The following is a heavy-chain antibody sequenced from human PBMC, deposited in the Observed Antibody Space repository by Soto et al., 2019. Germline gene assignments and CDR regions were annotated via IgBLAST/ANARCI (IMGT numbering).Heavy chain of an antibody. CDR2: IYYSGST. D-gene: IGHD6-13*01. Sequence: SETLSLTCTVSGGSISSYYWSWIRQPPGKGLEWIGYIYYSGSTNYNPSLKSRVTISVDTSKNQFSLKLSSVTAADTAVYYCARHVHTAYSSTFDPWGQGTLVTVSS. J-gene: IGHJ5*02. V-gene: IGHV4-59*08. CDR3: ARHVHTAYSSTFDP. CDR1: GGSISSYY.